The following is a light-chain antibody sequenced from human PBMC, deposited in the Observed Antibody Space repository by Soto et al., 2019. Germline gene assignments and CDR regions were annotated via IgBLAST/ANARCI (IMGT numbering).Light chain of an antibody. CDR3: SSYTISTLVV. CDR2: DVS. CDR1: SSDVGGYNY. V-gene: IGLV2-14*01. Sequence: QSALTQPASVSGSPGQSITISRTGTSSDVGGYNYVSWYQQHPGKAPKLMIYDVSNRPSGVSNRFSGSKSGNTASLTISGLQAEDEADYYCSSYTISTLVVFGGGTKLTVL. J-gene: IGLJ2*01.